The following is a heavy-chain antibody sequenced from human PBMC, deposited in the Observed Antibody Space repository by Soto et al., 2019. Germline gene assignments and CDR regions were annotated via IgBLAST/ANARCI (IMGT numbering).Heavy chain of an antibody. CDR1: GYTSTSYG. V-gene: IGHV1-18*01. CDR2: ISAHNGNT. J-gene: IGHJ4*02. CDR3: ASGRYGDY. Sequence: QVHLVQSGAAVKKPGASVKVSCKGSGYTSTSYGITWVRQAPGQGLEWMGWISAHNGNTNYAQKLQGRVTVTTDTSTSTAYMELRSLRSDDTAVYYCASGRYGDYWGQGALVTVSS. D-gene: IGHD1-26*01.